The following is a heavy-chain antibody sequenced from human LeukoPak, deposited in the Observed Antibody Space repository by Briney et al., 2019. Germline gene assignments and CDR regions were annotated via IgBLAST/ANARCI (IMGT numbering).Heavy chain of an antibody. CDR1: GFTFRSYA. CDR2: ISGSGTST. CDR3: AKDRDGSSWYDAFDI. D-gene: IGHD6-13*01. J-gene: IGHJ3*02. V-gene: IGHV3-23*01. Sequence: GGSLRLSCAASGFTFRSYAMTWVRQAPGKGLEWVSGISGSGTSTYYADSVKGRFTISRDNSKNTLYLQMNSLRAEDTAVYYCAKDRDGSSWYDAFDIWGQGTMVTVSS.